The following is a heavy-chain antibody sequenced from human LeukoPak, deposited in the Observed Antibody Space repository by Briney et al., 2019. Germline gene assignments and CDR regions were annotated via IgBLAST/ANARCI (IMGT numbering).Heavy chain of an antibody. Sequence: SETLSLTCTVSGGSISGYYWSWIRQPPGKALEWIAYIDYTGDTNSNHSLKSLVTISVDTSKNQFSLRLNSVTAADTAFYYCAKQPHGIRYFDPWGQGTLVTVSS. D-gene: IGHD3-9*01. CDR2: IDYTGDT. V-gene: IGHV4-59*08. J-gene: IGHJ5*02. CDR3: AKQPHGIRYFDP. CDR1: GGSISGYY.